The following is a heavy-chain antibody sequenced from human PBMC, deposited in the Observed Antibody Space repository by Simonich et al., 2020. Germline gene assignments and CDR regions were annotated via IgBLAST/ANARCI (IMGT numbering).Heavy chain of an antibody. CDR2: ISYDGSNK. Sequence: QVQLVESGGGVVQPGRSLRLSCAASGFTCSSYAMHWVRQAPGKGLEWVAVISYDGSNKSYADSGTGRFTISRDNSKNTLYLQMNSLRAEDTAVYYCAREGLLLDAFDIWGQGTMVTVSS. D-gene: IGHD2-15*01. J-gene: IGHJ3*02. CDR3: AREGLLLDAFDI. V-gene: IGHV3-30*07. CDR1: GFTCSSYA.